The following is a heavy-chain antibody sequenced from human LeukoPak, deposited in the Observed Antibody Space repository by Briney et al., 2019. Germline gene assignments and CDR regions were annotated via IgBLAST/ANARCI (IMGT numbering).Heavy chain of an antibody. Sequence: PGGSLRLSCAASGFTFDDYGMSWVRQAPGKGLEWVSGINWNGGSTGYADSVKGRFTISRDNAKNSLYLQMNSLRAEDTAVYYCARDYLSYYYDSSGYSDYWGQGTLVTVSS. D-gene: IGHD3-22*01. CDR3: ARDYLSYYYDSSGYSDY. CDR1: GFTFDDYG. CDR2: INWNGGST. J-gene: IGHJ4*02. V-gene: IGHV3-20*04.